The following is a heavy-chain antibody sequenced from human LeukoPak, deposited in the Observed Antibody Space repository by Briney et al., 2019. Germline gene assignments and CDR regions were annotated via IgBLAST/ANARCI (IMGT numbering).Heavy chain of an antibody. J-gene: IGHJ4*02. CDR2: ILYDGRNK. CDR1: GFRFSSYG. V-gene: IGHV3-30*03. D-gene: IGHD3-22*01. CDR3: THGNCDDSSDYSPPLPFDY. Sequence: GRSLRLSCAASGFRFSSYGMHWVRQAPGKGLEWVAGILYDGRNKYHADSVKGRFTISRDNSKSTLYLQMNSLRAEDTAVYYCTHGNCDDSSDYSPPLPFDYWGQGTLVTASS.